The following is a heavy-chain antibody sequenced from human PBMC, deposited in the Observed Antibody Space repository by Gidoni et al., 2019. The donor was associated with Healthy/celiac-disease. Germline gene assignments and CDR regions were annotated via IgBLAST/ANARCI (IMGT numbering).Heavy chain of an antibody. D-gene: IGHD3-3*01. V-gene: IGHV3-33*01. CDR3: ARGITIFGVVSGNYYYGMDV. CDR2: IWYDGSNK. Sequence: QVQLAESGGGVVQPGRSLIRSCAASGFTFSSYGMHGVRQAPGKGLGWVAVIWYDGSNKYYADSVKGRFTISRDNSKNTLYLQMNSLRAEDTAVYYCARGITIFGVVSGNYYYGMDVWGQGTTVTVSS. J-gene: IGHJ6*02. CDR1: GFTFSSYG.